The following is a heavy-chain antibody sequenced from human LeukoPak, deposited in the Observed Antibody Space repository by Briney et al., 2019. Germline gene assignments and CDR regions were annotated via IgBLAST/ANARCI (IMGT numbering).Heavy chain of an antibody. CDR3: ARSEELYNWFDP. Sequence: PSETLSLTCTVSGGSISSYYWSWIRQPAGTALEWIGRIYTSGTITYNPSLKSRVTISVDTSKNQFSLKLSSVTAADTAVYYCARSEELYNWFDPWGQGTLVTVSS. V-gene: IGHV4-4*07. CDR1: GGSISSYY. D-gene: IGHD3-10*01. J-gene: IGHJ5*02. CDR2: IYTSGTI.